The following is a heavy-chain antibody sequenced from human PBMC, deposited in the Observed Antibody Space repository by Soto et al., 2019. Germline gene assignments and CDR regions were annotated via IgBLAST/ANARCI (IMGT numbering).Heavy chain of an antibody. Sequence: SETLSLTCAVYGGSFRGYYCSWIRQPPGKGLEWIGEINHSGSTNYNPSLKSRVTISVDTSKNQFSLKLSSVTAADTAEYYCARVPYYYDSSGPTGAFDIWGQGTMVTVSS. CDR1: GGSFRGYY. V-gene: IGHV4-34*01. J-gene: IGHJ3*02. CDR3: ARVPYYYDSSGPTGAFDI. CDR2: INHSGST. D-gene: IGHD3-22*01.